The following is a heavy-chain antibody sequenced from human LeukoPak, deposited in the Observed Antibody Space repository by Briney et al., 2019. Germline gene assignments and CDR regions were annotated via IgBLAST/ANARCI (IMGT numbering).Heavy chain of an antibody. J-gene: IGHJ5*02. Sequence: ASVKVSCKASGYTFTSYDINWVRQDTGQGLEWMGWMNPNSGNTGYAQKFQGRVTMTRNTSISTAYMELSSLRSEDTAVYYCARSMVRGAPNWFDPWGQGTLVTVSS. CDR3: ARSMVRGAPNWFDP. V-gene: IGHV1-8*01. D-gene: IGHD3-10*01. CDR2: MNPNSGNT. CDR1: GYTFTSYD.